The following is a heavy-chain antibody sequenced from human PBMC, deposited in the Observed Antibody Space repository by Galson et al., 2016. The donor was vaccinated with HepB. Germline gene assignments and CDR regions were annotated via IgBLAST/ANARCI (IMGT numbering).Heavy chain of an antibody. J-gene: IGHJ5*02. D-gene: IGHD4-17*01. CDR2: IVGSGSTT. V-gene: IGHV3-23*01. CDR3: AKLSWRGINDYGENVDH. CDR1: GFTFSNHE. Sequence: SLRLSCAASGFTFSNHEIHWIRQAPGKGLEWVSAIVGSGSTTIYADSVKGRFTISRDNSKNTVYVQMERLRAEDTALYYCAKLSWRGINDYGENVDHWGQGTPVTVSS.